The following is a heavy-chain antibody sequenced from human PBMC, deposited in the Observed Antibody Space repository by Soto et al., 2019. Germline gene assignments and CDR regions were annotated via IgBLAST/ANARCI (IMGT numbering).Heavy chain of an antibody. D-gene: IGHD3-16*01. Sequence: ASVKVSCKASGYTFTGYYMHWVRQAPGQGLEWMGWINPNSGGTNYAQKFQGRFTISRDNAKNSLYLQMNSLRAEDTAVYYCARDRRVGAGEYYYYYGMDAWGQGTTVTVSS. CDR2: INPNSGGT. V-gene: IGHV1-2*02. CDR1: GYTFTGYY. CDR3: ARDRRVGAGEYYYYYGMDA. J-gene: IGHJ6*02.